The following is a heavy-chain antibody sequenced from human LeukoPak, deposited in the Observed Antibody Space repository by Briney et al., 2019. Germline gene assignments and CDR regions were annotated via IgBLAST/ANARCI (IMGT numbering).Heavy chain of an antibody. CDR1: GFTVSSNY. Sequence: GGSLRLSCAASGFTVSSNYMSWVRQAPGKGLWWGSVIYSGGSTYYADSVKGRLTISRDNSKNTLYLQMNSLRAEDTAVYYCARAVAERAFDIWGQGTMVTVSS. CDR3: ARAVAERAFDI. CDR2: IYSGGST. D-gene: IGHD6-19*01. V-gene: IGHV3-66*01. J-gene: IGHJ3*02.